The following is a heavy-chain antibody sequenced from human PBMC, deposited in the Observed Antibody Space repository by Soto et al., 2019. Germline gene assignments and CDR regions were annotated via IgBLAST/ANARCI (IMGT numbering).Heavy chain of an antibody. V-gene: IGHV1-69*13. J-gene: IGHJ4*02. Sequence: SVKVSCKASGGTFSSYAISWVRQAPGQGLEWMGGIIPIFGTANYAQKFQGRVTITADESTSTAYMELSSLGSEDTAVYYCARDSGIAAAGYFDYWGQGTLVTVSS. D-gene: IGHD6-13*01. CDR1: GGTFSSYA. CDR2: IIPIFGTA. CDR3: ARDSGIAAAGYFDY.